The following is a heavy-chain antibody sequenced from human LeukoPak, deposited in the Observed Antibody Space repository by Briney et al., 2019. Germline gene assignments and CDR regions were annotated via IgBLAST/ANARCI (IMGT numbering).Heavy chain of an antibody. V-gene: IGHV1-3*01. Sequence: ASVKVSCKASGYTFTSYAIHWVRQAPGQRLEWMGWINAGNGNTKYSQKFQGRVTITRDTSASTAYMELSSLRSEDTAVYYCARGPPRGWVAAPLRHGMDVWGQGTTVTVSS. CDR1: GYTFTSYA. J-gene: IGHJ6*02. CDR3: ARGPPRGWVAAPLRHGMDV. D-gene: IGHD2-15*01. CDR2: INAGNGNT.